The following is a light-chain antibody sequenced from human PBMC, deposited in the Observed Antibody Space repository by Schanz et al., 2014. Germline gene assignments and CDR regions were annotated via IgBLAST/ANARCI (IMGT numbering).Light chain of an antibody. J-gene: IGKJ2*01. CDR2: AAS. CDR1: QGISSW. Sequence: DIQMTQSPSSVSASVGDRVTITCRASQGISSWLAWYQQKPGKAPKRLIYAASSLQSGVPSRFSGSGSGTHLTLTISTLEPEDFATYYCQQSYSTPPTFGQGTKLEIK. V-gene: IGKV1-12*01. CDR3: QQSYSTPPT.